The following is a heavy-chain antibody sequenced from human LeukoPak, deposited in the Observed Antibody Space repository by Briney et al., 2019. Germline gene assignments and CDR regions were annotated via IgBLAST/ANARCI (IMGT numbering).Heavy chain of an antibody. D-gene: IGHD3-3*02. CDR1: GFTFSSYG. CDR2: ISGSGGST. CDR3: AKSIYYYYYYGMDV. Sequence: GGSLRLSCAASGFTFSSYGMHWVRQAPGKGLEWVSAISGSGGSTYYADSVKGRFTISRDNSENTLYLQLNSLRAEDTAVYYCAKSIYYYYYYGMDVWGQGTTVTVSS. J-gene: IGHJ6*02. V-gene: IGHV3-23*01.